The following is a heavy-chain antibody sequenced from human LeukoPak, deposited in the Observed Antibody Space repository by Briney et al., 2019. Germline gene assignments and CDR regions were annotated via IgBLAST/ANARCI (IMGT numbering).Heavy chain of an antibody. CDR2: IYSGGTT. V-gene: IGHV3-66*01. CDR1: GFTFSSYA. CDR3: TKGLLGNYYYYMDV. Sequence: PGGSLRLSCAASGFTFSSYAMHWVRQAPGKGLEWVSVIYSGGTTYYADSVKGRFTISRDNSKNTLHLQMNDLRVEDAAVYYCTKGLLGNYYYYMDVWGKGTTVTVSS. J-gene: IGHJ6*03. D-gene: IGHD7-27*01.